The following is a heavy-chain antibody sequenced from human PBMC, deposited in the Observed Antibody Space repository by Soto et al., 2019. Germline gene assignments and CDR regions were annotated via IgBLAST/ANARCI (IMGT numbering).Heavy chain of an antibody. J-gene: IGHJ5*02. CDR3: AGVLPPFDP. V-gene: IGHV1-18*01. CDR1: GYTFTSYG. CDR2: INADNGNT. Sequence: QVQLVQSGAEVKKPGASVKVSCKASGYTFTSYGISWVRQAPGQGLEWRGWINADNGNTNYAQKLQGRVTMTTDTATSTASLELRSLRSDDPAVYYCAGVLPPFDPWGQGTLVTVSS.